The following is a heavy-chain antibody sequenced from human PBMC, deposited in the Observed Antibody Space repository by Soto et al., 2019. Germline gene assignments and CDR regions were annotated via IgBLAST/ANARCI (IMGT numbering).Heavy chain of an antibody. CDR2: IYYSGST. D-gene: IGHD2-15*01. CDR1: AGSISSGDYY. J-gene: IGHJ4*02. V-gene: IGHV4-30-4*01. Sequence: QVQLQESVPGLVKPSQTLSLTCTVSAGSISSGDYYWSWIRQPPGKGLDWIGYIYYSGSTYYNPSLSHRVTIPDHTSNNWFSLKLSCVTAADTAVYYCASRGTTTYCSGGSCYARGFDYWGQGTLVTVSS. CDR3: ASRGTTTYCSGGSCYARGFDY.